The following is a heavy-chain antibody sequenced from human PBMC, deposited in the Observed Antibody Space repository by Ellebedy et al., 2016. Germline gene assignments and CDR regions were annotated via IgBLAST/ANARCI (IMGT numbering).Heavy chain of an antibody. CDR3: TRFNFGMERYFDWFDY. CDR2: IRSQAYGGTP. V-gene: IGHV3-49*03. Sequence: GGSLRLSXEASGFTFNDYAINWFRQAPGKGLEWVGFIRSQAYGGTPEYAASVKGRFTISRDDSKNIAYLQMNSLKTEDTAVYYCTRFNFGMERYFDWFDYWGQGTLVTVSS. D-gene: IGHD3-9*01. CDR1: GFTFNDYA. J-gene: IGHJ4*02.